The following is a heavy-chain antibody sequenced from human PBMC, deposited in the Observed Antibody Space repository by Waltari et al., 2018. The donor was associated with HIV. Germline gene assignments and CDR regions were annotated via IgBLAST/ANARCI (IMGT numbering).Heavy chain of an antibody. CDR3: ARGQDYDFWSGYYYDY. Sequence: QVQLQQWGAGLLKPSENLSLTCAVYGGSFSGYSWSWIRQPPGKGLEWIGEINHSGSTNYNPSLKSRVTISVDTSKNQFSLKLSSVTAADTAVYYCARGQDYDFWSGYYYDYWGQGTLVTVSS. D-gene: IGHD3-3*01. CDR2: INHSGST. J-gene: IGHJ4*02. V-gene: IGHV4-34*01. CDR1: GGSFSGYS.